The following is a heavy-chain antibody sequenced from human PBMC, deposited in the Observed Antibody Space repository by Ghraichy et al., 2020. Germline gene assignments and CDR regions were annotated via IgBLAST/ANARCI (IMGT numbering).Heavy chain of an antibody. Sequence: GGSLRLSCAASGFTFDDYTMHWVRQAPGKGLEWVSLISWDGGSTYYADSVKGRFTISRDNSKNALYLQMNSLRTEDTALYYCAKDKEGSSGSRYYYYGMDVWGQGTTVTVSS. D-gene: IGHD6-13*01. V-gene: IGHV3-43*01. CDR2: ISWDGGST. J-gene: IGHJ6*02. CDR3: AKDKEGSSGSRYYYYGMDV. CDR1: GFTFDDYT.